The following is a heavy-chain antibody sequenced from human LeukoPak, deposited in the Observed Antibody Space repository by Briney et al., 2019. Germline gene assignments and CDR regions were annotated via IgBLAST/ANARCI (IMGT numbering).Heavy chain of an antibody. CDR1: GYTFTSYG. CDR2: ISAYNGNT. Sequence: GASVKVSYKASGYTFTSYGISWVRQAPGQGLEWMGWISAYNGNTNYAQKLQGRVTMTTDTSTSTAYMELRSLRSDDTAVYYCARGGDDILTGYYTPYYYYGMDVWGQGTTVTVSS. D-gene: IGHD3-9*01. J-gene: IGHJ6*02. CDR3: ARGGDDILTGYYTPYYYYGMDV. V-gene: IGHV1-18*01.